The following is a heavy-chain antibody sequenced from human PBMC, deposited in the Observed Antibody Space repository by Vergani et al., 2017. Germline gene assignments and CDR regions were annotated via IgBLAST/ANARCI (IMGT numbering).Heavy chain of an antibody. CDR1: GFSFTSYG. CDR2: ISFDGNKK. CDR3: TKGSVYYHDSAGHGYDPYTGFDL. D-gene: IGHD5-12*01. V-gene: IGHV3-30*18. Sequence: QMQLVESGGGVVQPGRSLRLSCAASGFSFTSYGMHWVRQPPGKGLEWVATISFDGNKKDYTEAVRGRFTISRDNAKNSLFLEMNSLRFEDTAVYFCTKGSVYYHDSAGHGYDPYTGFDLWGQGTLVTVSS. J-gene: IGHJ3*01.